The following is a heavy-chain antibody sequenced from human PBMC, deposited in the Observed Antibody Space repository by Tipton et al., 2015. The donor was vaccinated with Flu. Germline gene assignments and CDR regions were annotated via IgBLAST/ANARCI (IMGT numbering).Heavy chain of an antibody. V-gene: IGHV3-21*01. J-gene: IGHJ4*02. Sequence: SLRLSCAASGFTFSSYSMNWVRQAPGKGLEWVSSISSSSSYIYYADSVKGRFTISRDNAKNSLYLQMNSLRAEDTAVYYCAREAVVAATSHFDYWGQGTLVTVSS. CDR1: GFTFSSYS. CDR2: ISSSSSYI. D-gene: IGHD2-15*01. CDR3: AREAVVAATSHFDY.